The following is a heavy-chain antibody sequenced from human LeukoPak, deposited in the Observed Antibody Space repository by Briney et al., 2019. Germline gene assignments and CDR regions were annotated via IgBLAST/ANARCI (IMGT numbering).Heavy chain of an antibody. Sequence: RASVKVSCKASGYTFTSYGISWVRQAPGQGLEWMGWISGYNGNTNYAQKRQGRVTMTTDTSTSTAYMELRSLRSDDTAVYYCARGLAGYYDILTGYYNPGNWFDPWGQGTLVTVSS. CDR2: ISGYNGNT. V-gene: IGHV1-18*01. J-gene: IGHJ5*02. CDR3: ARGLAGYYDILTGYYNPGNWFDP. D-gene: IGHD3-9*01. CDR1: GYTFTSYG.